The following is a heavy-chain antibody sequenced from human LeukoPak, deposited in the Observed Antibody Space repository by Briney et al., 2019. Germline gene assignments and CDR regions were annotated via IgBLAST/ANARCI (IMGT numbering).Heavy chain of an antibody. Sequence: GGSLRLSCAASGFTYGSYAMSWVRQAPGKGLEWVSAISGSGTTYYADSVRGRFIISRDNSKNTLYLQMNSLRAEDTAVYYCAKWREGLTGYYIVDYWGQGTLVTVSS. CDR3: AKWREGLTGYYIVDY. V-gene: IGHV3-23*01. CDR2: ISGSGTT. D-gene: IGHD3-9*01. J-gene: IGHJ4*02. CDR1: GFTYGSYA.